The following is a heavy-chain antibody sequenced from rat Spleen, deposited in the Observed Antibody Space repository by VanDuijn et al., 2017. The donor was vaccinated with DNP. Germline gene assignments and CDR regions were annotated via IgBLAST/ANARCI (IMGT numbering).Heavy chain of an antibody. CDR2: VTNTGGST. V-gene: IGHV5-31*01. CDR3: AKSDPLTTVASPDY. CDR1: GFTFNNYW. Sequence: EVQLVESGGGLVQPGRSLKLSCVASGFTFNNYWMTWIRQAPGKGLEWVASVTNTGGSTYYRDSVKGRFTISRDNAKSTLYLQMNSLRSEDTATYYCAKSDPLTTVASPDYWGPGTMVTVSS. D-gene: IGHD1-8*01. J-gene: IGHJ1*01.